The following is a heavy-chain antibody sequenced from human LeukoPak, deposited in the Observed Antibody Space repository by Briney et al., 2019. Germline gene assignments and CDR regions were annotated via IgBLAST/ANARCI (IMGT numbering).Heavy chain of an antibody. CDR2: ISGSGGST. J-gene: IGHJ4*02. D-gene: IGHD2-15*01. CDR1: GFTFSSYA. Sequence: PGGSLRLSCAASGFTFSSYAMSWVRQAPGKGLEWVSGISGSGGSTYYADSVKGRFTISRDNAKNSLYLQMNSLRAEDTAVYYCASNYPDIVVGYFDYWGQGTLVTVSS. CDR3: ASNYPDIVVGYFDY. V-gene: IGHV3-23*01.